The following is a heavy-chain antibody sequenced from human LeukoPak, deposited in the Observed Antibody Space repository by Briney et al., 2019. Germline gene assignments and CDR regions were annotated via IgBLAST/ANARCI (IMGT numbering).Heavy chain of an antibody. CDR1: GGSISSSSYY. CDR2: IYYSGST. D-gene: IGHD2-21*02. Sequence: SETLSLTCTVSGGSISSSSYYWGWIRQPPGKGLEWIGSIYYSGSTYYNPSLKSRVTISVDTSKNQFSLKLSPVTAADTAVYYCARYFRLAYCGGDCYFYWGQGTLVTVSS. CDR3: ARYFRLAYCGGDCYFY. V-gene: IGHV4-39*07. J-gene: IGHJ4*02.